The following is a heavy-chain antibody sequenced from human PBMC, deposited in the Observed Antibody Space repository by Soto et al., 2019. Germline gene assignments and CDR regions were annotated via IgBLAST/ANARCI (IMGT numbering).Heavy chain of an antibody. V-gene: IGHV4-59*01. Sequence: ETLSLTCTVSGGSISSYYWSWIRQPPGKGLEWIGYIYYSGSTNYNPSLKSRVTISVDTSKNQFSLKLSSVTAADTAVYYCASSAPYYYDSSGHKYFQHWGQGTLVTVSS. CDR1: GGSISSYY. CDR3: ASSAPYYYDSSGHKYFQH. D-gene: IGHD3-22*01. CDR2: IYYSGST. J-gene: IGHJ1*01.